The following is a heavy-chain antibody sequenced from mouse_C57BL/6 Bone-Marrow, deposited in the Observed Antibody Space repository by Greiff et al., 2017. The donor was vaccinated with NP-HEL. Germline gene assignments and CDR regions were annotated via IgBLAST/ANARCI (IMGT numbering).Heavy chain of an antibody. V-gene: IGHV5-2*03. D-gene: IGHD1-1*02. CDR1: EYEFPSHD. J-gene: IGHJ1*03. CDR3: ARGGGKGGNWYFDV. Sequence: DVMLVESGGGLVQPGESLKLSCESNEYEFPSHDMSWVRKTPEKRLELVAAINSDGGSTYYPDTMERRFIISRDNTKKTLYLQMSSLRSEDTALYYCARGGGKGGNWYFDVWGTGTTVTVSS. CDR2: INSDGGST.